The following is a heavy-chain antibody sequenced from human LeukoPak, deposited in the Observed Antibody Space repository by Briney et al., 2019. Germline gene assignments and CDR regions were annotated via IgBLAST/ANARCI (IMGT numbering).Heavy chain of an antibody. Sequence: PGGSLRLSCAASGFSFSNHGMHWVRQAPGKGLEWVAFIQYDGSNVFYGDSVRGRFTISRDNSKNTLYLQVNSLRVEDTAVYYCAKDGNFRVPGEDWGQGALVTVSS. D-gene: IGHD1-7*01. CDR2: IQYDGSNV. V-gene: IGHV3-30*02. CDR3: AKDGNFRVPGED. J-gene: IGHJ4*02. CDR1: GFSFSNHG.